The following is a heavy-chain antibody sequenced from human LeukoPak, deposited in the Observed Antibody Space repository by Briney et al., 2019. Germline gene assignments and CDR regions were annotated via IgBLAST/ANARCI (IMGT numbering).Heavy chain of an antibody. Sequence: GESLKITCKGSGFSFTTYWIGWVRQMPGKGPEWMGVIYPGDSDTTYSPSFQGQVTISADKSISTAYLQWSSLRASDTAIYYCARVYTSTWPYYYYYYGMDVWGQGTTVTVSS. CDR1: GFSFTTYW. J-gene: IGHJ6*02. V-gene: IGHV5-51*01. CDR2: IYPGDSDT. CDR3: ARVYTSTWPYYYYYYGMDV. D-gene: IGHD6-13*01.